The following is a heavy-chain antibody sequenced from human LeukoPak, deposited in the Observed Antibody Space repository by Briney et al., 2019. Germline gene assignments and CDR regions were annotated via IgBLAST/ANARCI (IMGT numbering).Heavy chain of an antibody. CDR2: IRYDGSNK. J-gene: IGHJ4*02. CDR3: AKDLYYGDYVFDY. CDR1: GFTFSSHG. D-gene: IGHD4-17*01. Sequence: GGSLRLSCAASGFTFSSHGMHWVRQAPGKGLEWVAFIRYDGSNKYYADSVKGRFTISRDNSKNTLYLQMNSLRAEDTAVYYCAKDLYYGDYVFDYWGQGTLVTVSS. V-gene: IGHV3-30*02.